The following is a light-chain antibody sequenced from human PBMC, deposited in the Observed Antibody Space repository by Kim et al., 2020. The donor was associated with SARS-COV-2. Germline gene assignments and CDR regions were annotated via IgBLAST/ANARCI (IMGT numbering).Light chain of an antibody. CDR2: SNN. V-gene: IGLV1-44*01. CDR1: SSNIGRNT. Sequence: GQRVTLFCSGSSSNIGRNTVTWYQQFPGTAPRLLIDSNNRRPSGVSDRVSCSKSGPSASLAISALQSEDEADYYCATWDDRLDVLMFGGGTQLTVL. J-gene: IGLJ3*02. CDR3: ATWDDRLDVLM.